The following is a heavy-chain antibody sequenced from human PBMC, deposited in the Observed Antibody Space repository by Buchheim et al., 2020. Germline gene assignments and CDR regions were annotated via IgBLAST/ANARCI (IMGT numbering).Heavy chain of an antibody. J-gene: IGHJ6*02. CDR2: INPNSGGT. Sequence: QVQLVQSGAEVKKPGASVKVSCKASGYTFTGYYMHWVRQAPGQGLEWMGWINPNSGGTNYAQKFQGWVTMTRDTSISTAYMELGRLRSDDTAVYYCARGDILTGTNHYYYYYGMDVWGQGTT. V-gene: IGHV1-2*04. D-gene: IGHD3-9*01. CDR1: GYTFTGYY. CDR3: ARGDILTGTNHYYYYYGMDV.